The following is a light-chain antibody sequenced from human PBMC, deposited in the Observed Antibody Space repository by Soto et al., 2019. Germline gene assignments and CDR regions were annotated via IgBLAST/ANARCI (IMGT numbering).Light chain of an antibody. CDR1: QSISWNS. CDR3: QQYSFSPWT. Sequence: EIVLTQSPGTLSLSPGEKATHSCRASQSISWNSLAWYQHKPGQAPRLLMYGATSRATDVPDRFSGSKTGTDFILTISRLEPEDFALYYCQQYSFSPWTFGQGTRWISN. CDR2: GAT. V-gene: IGKV3-20*01. J-gene: IGKJ1*01.